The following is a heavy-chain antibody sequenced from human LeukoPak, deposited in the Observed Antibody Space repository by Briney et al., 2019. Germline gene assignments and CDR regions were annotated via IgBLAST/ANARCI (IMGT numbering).Heavy chain of an antibody. CDR3: ARVEYSSSGYFDY. CDR1: GGSFSGYY. CDR2: IYHSGST. D-gene: IGHD6-6*01. Sequence: PSETLSLTCAVYGGSFSGYYWGWIRQPPGKGLEWIGSIYHSGSTYYNPSLKSRVIISVDTSKNRFSLKLSSVTAADTAVYYCARVEYSSSGYFDYWGQGTLVTVSS. V-gene: IGHV4-38-2*01. J-gene: IGHJ4*02.